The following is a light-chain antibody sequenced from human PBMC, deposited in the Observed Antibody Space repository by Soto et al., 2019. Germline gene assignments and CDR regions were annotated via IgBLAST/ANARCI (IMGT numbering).Light chain of an antibody. Sequence: EIVLAQSPGTLSLSPGERATLSCRASQSVSSNYLAWYQQKRGQPPRLLIYGASIRATGIPDRFSGSGSGTDFTLTISRLEPEDFAVYYCHQYDSSPLTFGGGTKVDIK. CDR1: QSVSSNY. CDR2: GAS. V-gene: IGKV3-20*01. CDR3: HQYDSSPLT. J-gene: IGKJ4*01.